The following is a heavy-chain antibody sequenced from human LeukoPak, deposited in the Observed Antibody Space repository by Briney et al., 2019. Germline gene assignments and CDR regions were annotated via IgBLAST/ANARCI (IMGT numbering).Heavy chain of an antibody. D-gene: IGHD2-15*01. Sequence: SVKVSCKASGGTFSSYAIRWVRQAPGQGLEWMGGIIPIFGTAKYAQKFQGRVTITADESTSTAYMEMSSLRSEDTAVYYCARVVAATGRASGSRFDPWGQGTLVTVSS. V-gene: IGHV1-69*13. J-gene: IGHJ5*02. CDR1: GGTFSSYA. CDR3: ARVVAATGRASGSRFDP. CDR2: IIPIFGTA.